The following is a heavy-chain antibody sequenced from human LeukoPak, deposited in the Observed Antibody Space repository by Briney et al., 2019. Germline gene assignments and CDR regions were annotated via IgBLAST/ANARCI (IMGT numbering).Heavy chain of an antibody. J-gene: IGHJ4*02. D-gene: IGHD3-10*01. V-gene: IGHV3-53*01. CDR2: IYSGGST. CDR1: GFTVSSNY. Sequence: GGSLRLSCAASGFTVSSNYMSWVRQAPGKGLEWVSGIYSGGSTYYADSVKGRFTISRDNSKNTLYLQMNSLRAEDTAVYYCARGPMVRGVIFRETDYWGQGTLVTVSS. CDR3: ARGPMVRGVIFRETDY.